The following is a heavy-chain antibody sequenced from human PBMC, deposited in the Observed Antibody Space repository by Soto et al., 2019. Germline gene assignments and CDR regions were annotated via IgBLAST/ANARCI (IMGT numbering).Heavy chain of an antibody. Sequence: GSGPTLVNPTQTLTLTCTFSGFSLSTSGMCVSWIRQPPGKALEWLARIDWDDDKYYSTSLKTRLTISKDTPKNQVVLTMTNMDPVDTATYYCARIIRSYGDYSFDYWGQGTLVTVSS. CDR3: ARIIRSYGDYSFDY. V-gene: IGHV2-70*11. D-gene: IGHD4-17*01. CDR2: IDWDDDK. J-gene: IGHJ4*02. CDR1: GFSLSTSGMC.